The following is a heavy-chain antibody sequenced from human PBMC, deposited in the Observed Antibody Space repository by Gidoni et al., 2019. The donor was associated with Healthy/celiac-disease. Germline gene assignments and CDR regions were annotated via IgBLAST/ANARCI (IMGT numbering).Heavy chain of an antibody. V-gene: IGHV3-21*01. Sequence: EVQLVESGGGLVKPGGSLRLSCAASGFTFSSYSMNWVRQAPGKGLGWVSSISSSSSYIYYADSVKGRFTISRDNAKNSLYLQMNSLRAEDTAVYYCARGGGSYLNDAFDIWGQGTMVTVSS. CDR1: GFTFSSYS. CDR3: ARGGGSYLNDAFDI. D-gene: IGHD1-26*01. CDR2: ISSSSSYI. J-gene: IGHJ3*02.